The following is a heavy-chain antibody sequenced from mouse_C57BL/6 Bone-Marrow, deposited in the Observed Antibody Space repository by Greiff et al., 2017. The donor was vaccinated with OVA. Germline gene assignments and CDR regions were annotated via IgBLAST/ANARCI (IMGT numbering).Heavy chain of an antibody. V-gene: IGHV1-7*01. D-gene: IGHD1-1*01. CDR2: INPSSGYT. CDR1: GYTFTSYW. J-gene: IGHJ2*01. CDR3: ARSLITTVVAGGY. Sequence: QVQLQQSGAELAKPGASVKLSFKASGYTFTSYWMHWVKQRPGQGLEWIGYINPSSGYTKYNQKFKDKATLTADKSSSTAYMQLSSLTYEDSAVYYCARSLITTVVAGGYWGQGTTLTVSS.